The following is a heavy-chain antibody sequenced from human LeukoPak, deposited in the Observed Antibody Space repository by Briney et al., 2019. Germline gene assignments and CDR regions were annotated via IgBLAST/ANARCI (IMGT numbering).Heavy chain of an antibody. CDR1: SGSISGHY. V-gene: IGHV4-59*11. CDR3: ARGPHYHDSSGYSPYHSCHMDV. J-gene: IGHJ6*03. CDR2: IYYSRST. D-gene: IGHD3-22*01. Sequence: SETLSLTCTVSSGSISGHYWSWIRQPPGKGLEWIGYIYYSRSTTYHPSLRGRVTISVDSSKNQFSLELTSVTAADTAVYYCARGPHYHDSSGYSPYHSCHMDVWGKGTTVTVSS.